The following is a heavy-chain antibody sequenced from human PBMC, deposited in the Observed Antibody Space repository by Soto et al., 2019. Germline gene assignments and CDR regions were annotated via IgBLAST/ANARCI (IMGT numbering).Heavy chain of an antibody. D-gene: IGHD2-2*03. J-gene: IGHJ3*02. Sequence: GGSLRLSCAASGFTFSSYWMHWVRQAPGKGLVWVSRINSDGSSTSYADSVKGRFTISRDNAKNTLYLQMNSLRAEDTAVYYCARRRVGYAFDIWGQGTMVTVSS. CDR3: ARRRVGYAFDI. CDR2: INSDGSST. V-gene: IGHV3-74*01. CDR1: GFTFSSYW.